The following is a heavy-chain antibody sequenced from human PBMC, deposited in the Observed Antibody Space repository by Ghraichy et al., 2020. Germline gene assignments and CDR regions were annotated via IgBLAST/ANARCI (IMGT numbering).Heavy chain of an antibody. Sequence: SQTISLTCSVSGYSIRSGYYWGWIRRPPGKGLEWIGIINHSGSSYYKPSLQSRVTISVDTSKNQFSLKLTSVTAADTAMYYCARVNRVEMATVRGYFDYWGQGILVTVSS. CDR2: INHSGSS. D-gene: IGHD5-24*01. V-gene: IGHV4-38-2*02. J-gene: IGHJ4*02. CDR3: ARVNRVEMATVRGYFDY. CDR1: GYSIRSGYY.